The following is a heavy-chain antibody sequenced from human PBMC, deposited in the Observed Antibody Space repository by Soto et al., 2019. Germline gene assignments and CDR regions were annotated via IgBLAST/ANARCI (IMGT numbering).Heavy chain of an antibody. CDR3: ARYSYGARYWFDT. CDR2: IYHSGST. V-gene: IGHV4-61*08. J-gene: IGHJ5*02. D-gene: IGHD5-18*01. CDR1: GGSISSGGYY. Sequence: SETLSLTCTVSGGSISSGGYYWSWIRQHPGKGLEWIGEIYHSGSTNYNPSLKSRVTISVDTSKNQFSLKLSSVTAADTAVYYCARYSYGARYWFDTWGQGTLVTVSS.